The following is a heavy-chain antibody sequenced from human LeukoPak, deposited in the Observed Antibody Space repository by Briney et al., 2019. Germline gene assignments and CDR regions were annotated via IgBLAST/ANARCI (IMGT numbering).Heavy chain of an antibody. J-gene: IGHJ6*03. CDR2: IYYSGST. Sequence: SETLSLTCTVSGGSISGYYWSWIRQPPGKGLEWIGYIYYSGSTNYNPSLKSRVTISVDTSKNQFSLKLSSVTAADTAVYYCARSRLWLFYYYYMDVWGKGTTVTVSS. D-gene: IGHD5-18*01. CDR3: ARSRLWLFYYYYMDV. V-gene: IGHV4-59*12. CDR1: GGSISGYY.